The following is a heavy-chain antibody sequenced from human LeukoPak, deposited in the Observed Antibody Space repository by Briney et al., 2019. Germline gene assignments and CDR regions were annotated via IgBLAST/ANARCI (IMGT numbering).Heavy chain of an antibody. Sequence: PSETLSLTCAVYGGSFSGYYWSWLRQPPGKGLEWIGEINHSGSTNYNPPLKSRVTISVDTSKNQFSLKLSSVTAADTAVYYCARVVYPLYYYYYYGMDVWGQGTTVTVSS. V-gene: IGHV4-34*01. CDR2: INHSGST. D-gene: IGHD3-10*01. CDR3: ARVVYPLYYYYYYGMDV. J-gene: IGHJ6*02. CDR1: GGSFSGYY.